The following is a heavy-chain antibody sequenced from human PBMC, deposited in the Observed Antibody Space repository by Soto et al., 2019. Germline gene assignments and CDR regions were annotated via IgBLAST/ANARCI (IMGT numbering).Heavy chain of an antibody. Sequence: EVQLVASGGGLVQPGGSLRLSCVASGFTFDYYWMHWVRQATGEGLMWFSRLQTDGSHPDYADSVKGRFTISRDNAKNPLSLQMNNLRAEDTAVYYCARGGDPDYWGQGNLVTVSS. CDR3: ARGGDPDY. CDR1: GFTFDYYW. J-gene: IGHJ4*02. CDR2: LQTDGSHP. V-gene: IGHV3-74*01. D-gene: IGHD2-21*02.